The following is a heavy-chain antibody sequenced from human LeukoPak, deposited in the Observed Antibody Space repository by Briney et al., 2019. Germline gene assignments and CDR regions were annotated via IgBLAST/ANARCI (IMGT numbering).Heavy chain of an antibody. V-gene: IGHV3-48*01. J-gene: IGHJ5*01. CDR1: GFTFSSYS. CDR3: ATGGSEYRSDWFDS. Sequence: TGGSLRLSCAASGFTFSSYSMNWVRQAPGKGLEWVSYISSSSSTIYYADSVKGRFTIFRDNAKSSLCLQMNSLRVEDTAVYYCATGGSEYRSDWFDSWGQGTLVNVAS. D-gene: IGHD5-18*01. CDR2: ISSSSSTI.